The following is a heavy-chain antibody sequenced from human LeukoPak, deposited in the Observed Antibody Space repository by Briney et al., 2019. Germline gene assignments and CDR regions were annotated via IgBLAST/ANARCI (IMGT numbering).Heavy chain of an antibody. D-gene: IGHD2-2*01. CDR1: GFTFSSYS. CDR3: TTDMGHCRPSCYSLRVK. V-gene: IGHV3-21*03. CDR2: ISSSSSYI. Sequence: PGGSLRLSCAASGFTFSSYSMYWVRQAPGKGLEWVSSISSSSSYIYYADSVKGRFTISRDNAKNSLYLQMNSLKTEDTAVYYCTTDMGHCRPSCYSLRVKWGQGTRVTVSS. J-gene: IGHJ4*02.